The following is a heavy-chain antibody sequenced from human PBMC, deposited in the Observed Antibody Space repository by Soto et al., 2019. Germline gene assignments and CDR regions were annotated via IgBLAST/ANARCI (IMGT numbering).Heavy chain of an antibody. CDR2: ISWNSGSI. D-gene: IGHD6-19*01. CDR1: GFTFDGYA. V-gene: IGHV3-9*01. Sequence: PGGSLRLSCAASGFTFDGYAMHWVRQAPGKGLEWVSGISWNSGSIGYADSVKGRFTISRDNAKNSLYLQMNSLRAEDTALYYCAKDSGAAVAAYDAFDIWGQGTMVTVSS. CDR3: AKDSGAAVAAYDAFDI. J-gene: IGHJ3*02.